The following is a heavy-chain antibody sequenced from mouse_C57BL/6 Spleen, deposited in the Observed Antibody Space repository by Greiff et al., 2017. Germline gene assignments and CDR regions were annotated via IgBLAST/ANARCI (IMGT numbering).Heavy chain of an antibody. J-gene: IGHJ4*01. Sequence: QVQLQQPGAELVRPGSSVKLSCKASGYTFTSYWMHWVKQRPIQGLEWIGNIDPSDSETHYNQKFKDKATLTVDKSSSTAYMQLSSLTSEDSAVYYCARDSSGYPHYAMDYWGQGTSVTVSS. V-gene: IGHV1-52*01. CDR3: ARDSSGYPHYAMDY. CDR2: IDPSDSET. CDR1: GYTFTSYW. D-gene: IGHD3-2*02.